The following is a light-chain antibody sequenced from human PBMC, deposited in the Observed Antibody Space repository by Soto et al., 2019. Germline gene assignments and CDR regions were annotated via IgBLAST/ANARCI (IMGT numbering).Light chain of an antibody. CDR3: QSYDSSLSAYV. CDR2: GNN. CDR1: SSNIGAGHD. Sequence: QSVLTQPPSVSGAPGQRVTISCTGSSSNIGAGHDVHWYQQFPGTAPQLLIFGNNNRPSGVPDRFSGSKSGTSASLAITGLQAEDEADFYCQSYDSSLSAYVFGTGTKLTAL. V-gene: IGLV1-40*01. J-gene: IGLJ1*01.